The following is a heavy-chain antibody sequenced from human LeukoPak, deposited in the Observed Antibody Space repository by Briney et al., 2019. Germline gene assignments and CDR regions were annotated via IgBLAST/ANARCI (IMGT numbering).Heavy chain of an antibody. CDR2: IWYDGSNK. J-gene: IGHJ2*01. D-gene: IGHD1-26*01. Sequence: GRSLRLSCAASGFTFSNYAMHWVRQAPGKGLEWVAAIWYDGSNKYFADSVKGRFTLSRDNSKNTLYLQMNSLRAEDTAVYYCARDRGIVGATIWHFDLWGRGTLVTVSS. CDR3: ARDRGIVGATIWHFDL. V-gene: IGHV3-33*01. CDR1: GFTFSNYA.